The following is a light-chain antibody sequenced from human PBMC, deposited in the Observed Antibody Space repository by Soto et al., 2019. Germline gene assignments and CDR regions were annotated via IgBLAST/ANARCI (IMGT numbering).Light chain of an antibody. Sequence: QSVLTQPPSASGSPGQSVTISCTGTKNDIGVYDFVSWYQHHPGKAPRLIIYEVVQRPSGVPDRFSGSKSGNTASLTVSGLQAAHEGDYFCKSYAGSNTYVFGSGTKV. CDR3: KSYAGSNTYV. J-gene: IGLJ1*01. CDR2: EVV. CDR1: KNDIGVYDF. V-gene: IGLV2-8*01.